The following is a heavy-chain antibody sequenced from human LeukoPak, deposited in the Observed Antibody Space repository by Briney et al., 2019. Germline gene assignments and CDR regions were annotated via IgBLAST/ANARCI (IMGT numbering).Heavy chain of an antibody. J-gene: IGHJ4*02. Sequence: GGSLRLSCTASGFTFGDYAMGWFRQAPGKGLEWVGFIRSKAYGGTTEYAASVKGRFTISRDDSKSIAYLQMNSLKTEDTAVYYCTRDVLGRFSYGFDYWAGETLVTGSS. CDR3: TRDVLGRFSYGFDY. V-gene: IGHV3-49*03. D-gene: IGHD3-3*01. CDR1: GFTFGDYA. CDR2: IRSKAYGGTT.